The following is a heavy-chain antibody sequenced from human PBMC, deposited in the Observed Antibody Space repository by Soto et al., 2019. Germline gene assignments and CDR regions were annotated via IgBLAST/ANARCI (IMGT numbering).Heavy chain of an antibody. J-gene: IGHJ6*02. CDR2: INHSGST. V-gene: IGHV4-34*01. Sequence: PSETLSLTCAVXGGSFSGYYWSWIRQPPGKGLEWIGEINHSGSTNYNPSLKSRVTISVDTSKNQVSLKLSSVTAADTAVYYCARVSGIYYYGMDVWGQGTTVTVSS. D-gene: IGHD3-10*01. CDR1: GGSFSGYY. CDR3: ARVSGIYYYGMDV.